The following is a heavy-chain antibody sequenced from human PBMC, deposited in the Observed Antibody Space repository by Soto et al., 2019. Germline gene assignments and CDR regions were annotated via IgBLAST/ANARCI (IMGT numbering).Heavy chain of an antibody. D-gene: IGHD3-10*01. CDR2: IKSDGSGI. CDR1: GFTFSSYW. CDR3: ARGGFSGSGSYIQGDY. J-gene: IGHJ4*02. V-gene: IGHV3-74*01. Sequence: EVQLVESGGGLVQPGGSPRLSCAASGFTFSSYWMHWVRQAPGKGLVWVSRIKSDGSGISYADSVKGRFTISRDNAKNTLYLQMNSLRAEDTAVYYCARGGFSGSGSYIQGDYWGQGTLVTVSS.